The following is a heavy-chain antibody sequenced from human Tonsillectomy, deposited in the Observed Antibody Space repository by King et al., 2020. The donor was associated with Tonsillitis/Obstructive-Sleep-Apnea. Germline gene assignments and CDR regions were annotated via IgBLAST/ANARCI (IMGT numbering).Heavy chain of an antibody. Sequence: QLQESGPGLVKPSETLSLTCTVSGGSISSNYWSWIRQPPGKGLEWIGWIGYIYYSGSTNYNPSLKSRVTISIDTSKNQFSLKLSSVTAADTAVYYCARDMVLEAGGDAFDIWGQGAMVTVSS. V-gene: IGHV4-59*01. CDR2: IYYSGST. J-gene: IGHJ3*02. CDR1: GGSISSNY. D-gene: IGHD3-10*01. CDR3: ARDMVLEAGGDAFDI.